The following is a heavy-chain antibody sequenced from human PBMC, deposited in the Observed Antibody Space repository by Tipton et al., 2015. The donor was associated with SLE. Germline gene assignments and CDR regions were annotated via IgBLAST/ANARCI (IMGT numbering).Heavy chain of an antibody. CDR3: ARDSGLGAFDI. CDR1: GFTVSCTY. Sequence: SLRLSCAPSGFTVSCTYMSWVRQAPGKGLEWVSVIYSGGSTYNADSVKGRFTISRDKSKNTLYLQMNSLRPEDTAVYYCARDSGLGAFDIWGQGTMVTVSS. V-gene: IGHV3-66*02. D-gene: IGHD2-21*01. J-gene: IGHJ3*02. CDR2: IYSGGST.